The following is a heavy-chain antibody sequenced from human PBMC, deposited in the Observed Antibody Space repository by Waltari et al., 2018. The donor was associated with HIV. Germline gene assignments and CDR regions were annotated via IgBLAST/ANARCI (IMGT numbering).Heavy chain of an antibody. D-gene: IGHD3-3*01. CDR1: GESLSPYY. CDR2: INQSGGT. V-gene: IGHV4-34*01. Sequence: QVQLQQWGAGLLKPSETLSLTCAVYGESLSPYYWSWIRQPPGKGLEWIGDINQSGGTKYNPSLMSRATILQDVSKNQFSLRLRSVTAADTGVYYCARVKTIFGVVIPSPALWFDSWGQGTLVTVSA. CDR3: ARVKTIFGVVIPSPALWFDS. J-gene: IGHJ5*01.